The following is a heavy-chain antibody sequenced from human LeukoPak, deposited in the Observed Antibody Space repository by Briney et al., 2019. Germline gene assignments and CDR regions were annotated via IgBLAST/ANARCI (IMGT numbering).Heavy chain of an antibody. CDR2: IYYSGST. CDR1: GGSISSYY. Sequence: SETLSLTCTVSGGSISSYYWSWIRQPPGKELEWIGCIYYSGSTNYNPSLKSRVTISVDTSKNQFSLKLSSVTAADTAVYYCTRRAYCSGGTCYSDYWGQGTLVTVSS. D-gene: IGHD2-15*01. J-gene: IGHJ4*02. V-gene: IGHV4-59*08. CDR3: TRRAYCSGGTCYSDY.